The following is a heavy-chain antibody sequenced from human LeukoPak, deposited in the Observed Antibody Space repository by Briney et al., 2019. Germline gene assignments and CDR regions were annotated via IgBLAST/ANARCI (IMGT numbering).Heavy chain of an antibody. Sequence: GGSLRLSCAASGFTFSSYAMHWVRQAPGKGLEWVAVISYDGSNKYYADSVKGRFTISRDNSKNTLYLQMNSLRAEDTAVYYCARGMSGPYYYMDVWGKGTTVTVSS. CDR3: ARGMSGPYYYMDV. CDR1: GFTFSSYA. CDR2: ISYDGSNK. V-gene: IGHV3-30-3*01. D-gene: IGHD3-10*01. J-gene: IGHJ6*03.